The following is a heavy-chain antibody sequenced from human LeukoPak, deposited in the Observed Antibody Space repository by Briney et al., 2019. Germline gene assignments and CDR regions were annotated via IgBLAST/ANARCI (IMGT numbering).Heavy chain of an antibody. Sequence: SETLSLTCTVSGGSISSSSYYWSWIRQPPGKGLEWIGYIYYSGSTNYNPSLKSRVTISVDTSKNQFSLKLSSVTAADTAVYYCARVPMVVRSRGGQYNWFDPWGQGTLVTVSS. CDR3: ARVPMVVRSRGGQYNWFDP. V-gene: IGHV4-61*01. CDR1: GGSISSSSYY. J-gene: IGHJ5*02. CDR2: IYYSGST. D-gene: IGHD2-2*01.